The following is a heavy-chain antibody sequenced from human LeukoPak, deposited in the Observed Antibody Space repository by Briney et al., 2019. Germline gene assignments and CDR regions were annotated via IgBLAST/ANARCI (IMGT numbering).Heavy chain of an antibody. CDR2: IHHTGAT. Sequence: SETLSLTCAVYGGSLSGYFWSWIRQPPGKGLEWIGEIHHTGATNYKPSLKSRVSISLDMSKNQLSLEMRSVTAADTAVYYCARGRLDYYYMDVWGRGTTVAVSS. D-gene: IGHD3-9*01. V-gene: IGHV4-34*01. CDR3: ARGRLDYYYMDV. J-gene: IGHJ6*03. CDR1: GGSLSGYF.